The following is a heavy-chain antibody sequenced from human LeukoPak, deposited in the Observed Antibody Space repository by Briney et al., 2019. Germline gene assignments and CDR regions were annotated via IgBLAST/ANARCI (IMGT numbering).Heavy chain of an antibody. CDR3: ASGDLAVAGTETIDY. V-gene: IGHV1-69*13. J-gene: IGHJ4*02. CDR1: GYTFTSYG. Sequence: SVKVSCKASGYTFTSYGISWVRQAPGQGLEWMGGTIPIFDTANYAQTFQGRVTITADESTSTAYMELSSLRSEDTAVYYCASGDLAVAGTETIDYWGQGTLVTVSS. CDR2: TIPIFDTA. D-gene: IGHD6-19*01.